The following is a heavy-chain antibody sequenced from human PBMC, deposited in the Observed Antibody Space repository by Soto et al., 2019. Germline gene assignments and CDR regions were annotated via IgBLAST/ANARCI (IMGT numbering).Heavy chain of an antibody. CDR3: ARERCSSTSCRLNDAFDI. CDR2: IIPIFGTA. D-gene: IGHD2-2*01. V-gene: IGHV1-69*13. Sequence: SVKVSCKASGGTFSSYAISWVRQAPGQGLEWMGGIIPIFGTANYAQKFQGRVTITADESTSTAYMELSSLRSEDTAVYYCARERCSSTSCRLNDAFDIWGQGTMVTV. CDR1: GGTFSSYA. J-gene: IGHJ3*02.